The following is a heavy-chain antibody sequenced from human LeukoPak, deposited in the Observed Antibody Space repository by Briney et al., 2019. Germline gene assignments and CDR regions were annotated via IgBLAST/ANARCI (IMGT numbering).Heavy chain of an antibody. CDR2: IYSSGST. D-gene: IGHD3-10*01. CDR3: ARESRRSYCNEY. J-gene: IGHJ4*02. V-gene: IGHV4-4*07. CDR1: GGSISSYY. Sequence: PSETLSLTCTVSGGSISSYYWSWIRQPAGKGLEWIGRIYSSGSTNYSPSLKRRVTISVETSKNKFSLKLSSVTAADTAAYYCARESRRSYCNEYWGQGTLVTVSS.